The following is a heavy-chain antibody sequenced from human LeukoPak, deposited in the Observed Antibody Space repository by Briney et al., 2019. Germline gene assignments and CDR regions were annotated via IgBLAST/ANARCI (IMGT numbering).Heavy chain of an antibody. CDR3: AGGRGWLIDY. CDR1: GFTFSGYW. V-gene: IGHV3-7*04. Sequence: GGFLRLSCAGSGFTFSGYWMNWVRQIPGKGLEWVAIIKQDGSEQFYVDSVKGRFTISRDNAKSSLYLQMNSLRDEDTAVYYCAGGRGWLIDYWGQGTLVTVSP. J-gene: IGHJ4*02. CDR2: IKQDGSEQ. D-gene: IGHD6-19*01.